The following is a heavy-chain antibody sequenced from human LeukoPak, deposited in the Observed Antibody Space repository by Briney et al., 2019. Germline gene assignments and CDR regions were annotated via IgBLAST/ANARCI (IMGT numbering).Heavy chain of an antibody. D-gene: IGHD1-14*01. CDR1: GFTFSNYA. J-gene: IGHJ6*02. Sequence: GGSLRLSCEASGFTFSNYAMSWVRQAPGKGLEWVAVIWYDGSNKYYADSVKGRFTISRDNSKNTLYLQMNSLRAEDTAVYYCAWGSAPPEAYYYYGMDVWGQGTTVTVSS. CDR3: AWGSAPPEAYYYYGMDV. CDR2: IWYDGSNK. V-gene: IGHV3-33*01.